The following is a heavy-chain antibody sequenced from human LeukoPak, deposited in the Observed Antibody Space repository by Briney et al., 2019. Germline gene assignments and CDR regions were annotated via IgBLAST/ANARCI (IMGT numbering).Heavy chain of an antibody. D-gene: IGHD3-22*01. CDR3: ARDSRGYYYAQLDY. V-gene: IGHV4-59*08. CDR2: IYYSGST. Sequence: SETLSLTCTVSGGSISSYYWSWIRQPPGKGLEWIGYIYYSGSTNYNPSLKSRVTISVDTSKSQFSLKLSSVTAADTAVYYCARDSRGYYYAQLDYWGQGTLVTVSS. J-gene: IGHJ4*02. CDR1: GGSISSYY.